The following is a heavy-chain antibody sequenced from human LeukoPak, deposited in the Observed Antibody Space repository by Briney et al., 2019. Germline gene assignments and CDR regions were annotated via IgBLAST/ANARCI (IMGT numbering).Heavy chain of an antibody. Sequence: TSETLSLTCTVSGYSISSGYYWGWIRQPPGKGLEWIGSIYHSENTYYNPSLKSRVTISVDTSKNHFSLKLSSVTAADTAMYYCARMYLGSEVVLASRYYDYWGQGNLVTVSS. CDR1: GYSISSGYY. CDR2: IYHSENT. J-gene: IGHJ4*02. CDR3: ARMYLGSEVVLASRYYDY. V-gene: IGHV4-38-2*02. D-gene: IGHD3-3*02.